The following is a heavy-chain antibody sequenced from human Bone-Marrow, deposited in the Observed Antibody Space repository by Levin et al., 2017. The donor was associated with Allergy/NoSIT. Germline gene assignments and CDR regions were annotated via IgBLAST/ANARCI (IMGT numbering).Heavy chain of an antibody. CDR1: GNTLIELS. D-gene: IGHD6-13*01. V-gene: IGHV1-24*01. J-gene: IGHJ4*02. CDR2: FDPEEGET. CDR3: AKGPDEASAGPFDY. Sequence: VASVKVSCKVSGNTLIELSMHWVRQAPGKGLEWMGGFDPEEGETIYAQNFQGRVTMTEDTSTDTAYMELSSLRSDDTAVYYCAKGPDEASAGPFDYWGQGTLVTVSS.